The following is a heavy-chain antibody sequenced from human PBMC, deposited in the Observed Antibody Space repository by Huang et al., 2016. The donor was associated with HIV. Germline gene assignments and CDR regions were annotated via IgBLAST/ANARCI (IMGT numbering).Heavy chain of an antibody. CDR1: GYTFTTYS. CDR2: INTKTGKP. Sequence: QVQLVQSGSELRKHGASVKVSCKASGYTFTTYSLIWVRQAPGQGLEWMVGINTKTGKPTYAQGFTGRFVFSLDTTVSTAYLQISSLKTDDTAKYFCARYRLTGTFLDSWGQGTQVTVSS. CDR3: ARYRLTGTFLDS. V-gene: IGHV7-4-1*02. J-gene: IGHJ4*02. D-gene: IGHD3-9*01.